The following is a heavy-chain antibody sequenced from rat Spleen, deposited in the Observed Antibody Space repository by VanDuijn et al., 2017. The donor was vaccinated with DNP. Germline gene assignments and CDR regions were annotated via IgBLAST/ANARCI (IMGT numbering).Heavy chain of an antibody. Sequence: EVQLVESGGGLVQPGRSLKLSCAASGFAFSNYGMAWVRQAPTKGLEWVASIRYDGGSTYYGDSVKGRFTISRENAKSTLYLQMDSLRSEDTATYYCAARAPGDYYYGGYFDYWGQGVMVTVSS. D-gene: IGHD1-6*01. V-gene: IGHV5-29*01. J-gene: IGHJ2*01. CDR2: IRYDGGST. CDR3: AARAPGDYYYGGYFDY. CDR1: GFAFSNYG.